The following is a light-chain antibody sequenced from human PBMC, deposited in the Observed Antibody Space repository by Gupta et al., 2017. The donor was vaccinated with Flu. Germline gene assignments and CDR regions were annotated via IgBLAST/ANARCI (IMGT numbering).Light chain of an antibody. CDR2: EVT. Sequence: IATSSTGTSSDVGGYNLFSWYQQHPAKALILVMFEVTNRPSGVSYRFSGSKSANTASLTISGLQAEDEYEYYSCSYAGTSVVFGGGTKLTVL. CDR3: CSYAGTSVV. CDR1: SSDVGGYNL. V-gene: IGLV2-23*02. J-gene: IGLJ3*02.